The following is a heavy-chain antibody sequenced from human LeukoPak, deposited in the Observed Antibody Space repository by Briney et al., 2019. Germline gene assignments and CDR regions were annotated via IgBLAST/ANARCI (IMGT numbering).Heavy chain of an antibody. CDR1: GYTFTSHG. J-gene: IGHJ4*02. D-gene: IGHD3-3*01. CDR3: AREITIFGVVTSDY. CDR2: ISAYNGNT. Sequence: ASVKVSCKASGYTFTSHGISWVRQAPGQGLERMGWISAYNGNTNYAQKLQGRVTMTTDTSTSTAYMELRSLRSDDTAVYYCAREITIFGVVTSDYWGQGTLVTVSS. V-gene: IGHV1-18*01.